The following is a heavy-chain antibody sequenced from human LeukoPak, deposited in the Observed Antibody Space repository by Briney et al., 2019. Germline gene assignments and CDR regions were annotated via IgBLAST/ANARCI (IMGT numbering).Heavy chain of an antibody. D-gene: IGHD6-19*01. CDR2: ISYDGSNK. Sequence: GGSLRLSCAASGFTFSSYGMHWVRQAPGKGLEWVAVISYDGSNKYYADSVKGRFTISRDNAKNSLYLQLNSLRVEDTAVYYCAGGSGWLIEVYWGQGTLVTVSS. J-gene: IGHJ4*02. CDR1: GFTFSSYG. CDR3: AGGSGWLIEVY. V-gene: IGHV3-30*03.